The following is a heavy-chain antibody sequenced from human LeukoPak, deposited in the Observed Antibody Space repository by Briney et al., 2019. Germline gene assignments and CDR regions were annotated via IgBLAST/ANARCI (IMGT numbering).Heavy chain of an antibody. V-gene: IGHV4-4*07. CDR3: ARARSGSSGYFSALDI. D-gene: IGHD3-22*01. CDR1: GGSISSYY. Sequence: PSETLSLTCTISGGSISSYYWSWIRQPAGKGLECIGRIYSSGSTNYNPSLKSRVTMSVDTSKNQLSLKLSSVTAADTAVYYCARARSGSSGYFSALDIWGQGTMVTVSS. J-gene: IGHJ3*02. CDR2: IYSSGST.